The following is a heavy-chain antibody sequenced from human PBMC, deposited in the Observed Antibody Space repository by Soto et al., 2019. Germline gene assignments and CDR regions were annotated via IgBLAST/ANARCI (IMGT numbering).Heavy chain of an antibody. CDR3: ARNGTYSSSLSQYSGMDV. J-gene: IGHJ6*02. CDR2: IVPMFGTP. D-gene: IGHD6-6*01. Sequence: SVKVSCKASGGTFADFIMNWVRQTPGQGLEWMGGIVPMFGTPTYAEKFKGRVTISATGSTSTAYMELTSLRSEDTAVYYCARNGTYSSSLSQYSGMDVWGQGTTVTAP. V-gene: IGHV1-69*13. CDR1: GGTFADFI.